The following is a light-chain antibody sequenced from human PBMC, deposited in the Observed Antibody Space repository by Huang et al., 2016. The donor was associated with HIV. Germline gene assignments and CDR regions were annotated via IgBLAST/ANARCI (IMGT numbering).Light chain of an antibody. V-gene: IGKV1-5*03. CDR1: QSISDW. J-gene: IGKJ2*01. CDR2: KAS. Sequence: DIQMTQSPSTLSASVGDRVTITCRASQSISDWLAWYQQKPGKAPKLQIYKASSLESGVPSRFSGSGSGTEFTLTISSLQPDDFATYHCQQYNSYSTFGQGTKVEIK. CDR3: QQYNSYST.